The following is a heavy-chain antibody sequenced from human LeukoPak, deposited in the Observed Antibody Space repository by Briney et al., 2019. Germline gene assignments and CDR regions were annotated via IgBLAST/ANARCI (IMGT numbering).Heavy chain of an antibody. J-gene: IGHJ3*02. D-gene: IGHD3-3*01. CDR3: ARDKGGLLYRGAFGI. CDR2: ISSSGSTK. CDR1: GFTFSSYE. V-gene: IGHV3-48*03. Sequence: PGGSLRLSCAASGFTFSSYEMNWVRQAPGKGLEWVSYISSSGSTKYYADSVKGRFTISRDNAKNSLYLQMNSLRTEDTAVYYCARDKGGLLYRGAFGIWGQGTMVTVSS.